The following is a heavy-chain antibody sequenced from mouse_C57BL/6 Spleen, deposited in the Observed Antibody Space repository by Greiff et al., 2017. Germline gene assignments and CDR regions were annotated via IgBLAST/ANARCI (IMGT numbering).Heavy chain of an antibody. CDR1: GFTFSDYY. CDR3: ARDGYYYGSSYEGAMDY. J-gene: IGHJ4*01. Sequence: EVKLVASEGGLVQPGSSMKLSCTASGFTFSDYYMAWVRQVPEKGLEWVANINYDGSSTYYLDSLKSRFIISRDNAKNILYLQMSSLKSEDTATYYCARDGYYYGSSYEGAMDYWGQGTSVTVSS. D-gene: IGHD1-1*01. CDR2: INYDGSST. V-gene: IGHV5-16*01.